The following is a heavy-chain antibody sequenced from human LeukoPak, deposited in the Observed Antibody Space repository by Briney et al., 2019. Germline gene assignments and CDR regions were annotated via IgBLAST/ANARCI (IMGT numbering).Heavy chain of an antibody. CDR1: GFTFNNYA. V-gene: IGHV3-23*01. Sequence: VTLTFSCSASGFTFNNYAMSRVRQSPGKELLGVFAISRSGANSYYATSVKGRFSVSRDNTKNTFHLQMNSLRAEDTAIYYCAKLQTAVVPAATLGFDSWGQGTLVTVSS. CDR2: ISRSGANS. J-gene: IGHJ4*02. CDR3: AKLQTAVVPAATLGFDS. D-gene: IGHD2-2*01.